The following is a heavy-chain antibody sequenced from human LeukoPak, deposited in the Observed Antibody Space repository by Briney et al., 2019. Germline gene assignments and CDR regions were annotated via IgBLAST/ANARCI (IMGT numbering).Heavy chain of an antibody. J-gene: IGHJ3*02. Sequence: PSETLSLTCTVSGGSISSYYWSWIRQPPGKGLEWIGYIYYSGSTNYNPSLKSQVTISVDTSKNQFSLKLSSVTAADRAVYYCASTVGPTGYVVIWGQGTMVTVSS. CDR2: IYYSGST. CDR3: ASTVGPTGYVVI. D-gene: IGHD3-9*01. V-gene: IGHV4-59*01. CDR1: GGSISSYY.